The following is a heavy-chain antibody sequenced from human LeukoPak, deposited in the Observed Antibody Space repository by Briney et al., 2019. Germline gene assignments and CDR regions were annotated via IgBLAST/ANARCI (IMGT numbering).Heavy chain of an antibody. CDR1: RGTLSSYA. V-gene: IGHV1-69*04. CDR2: IIPVFGIA. CDR3: AREGSSGSENYFDY. D-gene: IGHD6-19*01. J-gene: IGHJ4*02. Sequence: SVKVSCKASRGTLSSYAISWVRQAPGQGLEWMGRIIPVFGIANYAQTFQGRVTITADKSTSTAYMELSSLRSEDTAVYYCAREGSSGSENYFDYWGQGTLVTVSS.